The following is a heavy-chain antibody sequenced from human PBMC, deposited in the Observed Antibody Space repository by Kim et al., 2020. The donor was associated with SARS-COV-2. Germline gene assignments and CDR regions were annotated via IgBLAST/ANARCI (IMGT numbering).Heavy chain of an antibody. CDR2: INPSGGST. V-gene: IGHV1-46*01. D-gene: IGHD2-2*01. CDR3: ASPRPRGSDCSSTSCYLRPSYYYYGMDV. J-gene: IGHJ6*02. Sequence: ASVKVSCKASGYTFTSYYMHWVRQAPGQGLEWMGIINPSGGSTSYAQKFQGRVTMTRDTSTSTVYMELSSLRSEDTAVYYCASPRPRGSDCSSTSCYLRPSYYYYGMDVWGQGTTVTVSS. CDR1: GYTFTSYY.